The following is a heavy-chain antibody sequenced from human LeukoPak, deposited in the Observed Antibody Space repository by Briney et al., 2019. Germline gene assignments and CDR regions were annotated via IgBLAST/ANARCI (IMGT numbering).Heavy chain of an antibody. Sequence: GGSLRLSCAASGFTFSNYAMHWVRQAPGKGLEWVAVTAYDGSKYADSVKGRFTISRDNSKNTLYLQMSSLRAEDTAMYYCAKDPAEHLVEGGAWWYFDLWGRGTLVTVSS. J-gene: IGHJ2*01. D-gene: IGHD2-15*01. CDR1: GFTFSNYA. CDR2: TAYDGS. CDR3: AKDPAEHLVEGGAWWYFDL. V-gene: IGHV3-30*18.